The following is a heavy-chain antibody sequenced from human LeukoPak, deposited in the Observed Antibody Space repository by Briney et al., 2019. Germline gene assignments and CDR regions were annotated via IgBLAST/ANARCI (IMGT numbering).Heavy chain of an antibody. D-gene: IGHD6-13*01. J-gene: IGHJ4*02. V-gene: IGHV3-74*03. CDR3: ARDRRAADTDFDS. Sequence: GGSLRLSCAASGLTFSNYWMQWVRHDPGKGLVWVSRIKSDGSVPTYAASVRGRFTISRDNAKITLYLQMNSLRAEDTAVYYCARDRRAADTDFDSWGQGTLVIVSS. CDR2: IKSDGSVP. CDR1: GLTFSNYW.